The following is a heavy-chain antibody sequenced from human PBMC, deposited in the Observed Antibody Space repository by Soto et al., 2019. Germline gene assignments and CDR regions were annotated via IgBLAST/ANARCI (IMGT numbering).Heavy chain of an antibody. CDR3: ARDPNFSLTFHYYGMDV. V-gene: IGHV1-46*01. D-gene: IGHD7-27*01. CDR1: GYTFTTYY. J-gene: IGHJ6*02. Sequence: ASVKVSCKASGYTFTTYYIHWVRQAPGQGLEWMGIINPHTGSASYARRFQGRVALTRDTSTSTVYMEVSSLGFEGTAIYFCARDPNFSLTFHYYGMDVWGPGTAVTVSS. CDR2: INPHTGSA.